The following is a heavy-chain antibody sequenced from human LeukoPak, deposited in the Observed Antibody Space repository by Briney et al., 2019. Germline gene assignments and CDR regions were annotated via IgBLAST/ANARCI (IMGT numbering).Heavy chain of an antibody. J-gene: IGHJ4*02. CDR2: ISSSSSYI. V-gene: IGHV3-21*01. Sequence: GESLRLSCAASGFTFSSYSMNWVRQAPGKGLEWVSSISSSSSYIYYADSVKGRFTISRDNAKNSLYLQMNSLRAEDTAVYYCARDLKDRITGTTFDYWGQGTLVTVSS. D-gene: IGHD1-7*01. CDR1: GFTFSSYS. CDR3: ARDLKDRITGTTFDY.